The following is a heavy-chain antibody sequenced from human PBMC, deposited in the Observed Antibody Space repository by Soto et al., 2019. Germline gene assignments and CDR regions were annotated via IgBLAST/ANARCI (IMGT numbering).Heavy chain of an antibody. J-gene: IGHJ4*02. CDR1: GFTFSNAW. CDR3: TTFRVVRGVKFDY. Sequence: EVQLVESGGGLVKPGGSLRLSCAASGFTFSNAWMSWVRQAPGKGLEWVGRIKSKTDGGTTDYAAPVKGRFTISRDDSKNTLYLQMSRLKTEDTAVYYCTTFRVVRGVKFDYWGQGTLVTVSS. D-gene: IGHD3-10*01. CDR2: IKSKTDGGTT. V-gene: IGHV3-15*01.